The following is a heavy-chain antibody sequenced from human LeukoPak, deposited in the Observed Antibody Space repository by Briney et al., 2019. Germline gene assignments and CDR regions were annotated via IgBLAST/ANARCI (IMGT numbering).Heavy chain of an antibody. CDR3: ASGLYGGVFDN. Sequence: GGSLRLSCVMSGFTFSNYAMNWVRQAPGKGLEWVSDISTSSDSTYHIESVRGRFTISRDNSKNTLYLQMNSLRVDDTAVYYCASGLYGGVFDNWGQGTLVTVSS. CDR2: ISTSSDST. V-gene: IGHV3-23*01. J-gene: IGHJ4*02. CDR1: GFTFSNYA. D-gene: IGHD4/OR15-4a*01.